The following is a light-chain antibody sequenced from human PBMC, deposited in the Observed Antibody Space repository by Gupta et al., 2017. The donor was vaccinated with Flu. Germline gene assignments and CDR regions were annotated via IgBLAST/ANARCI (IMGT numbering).Light chain of an antibody. V-gene: IGKV3-11*01. CDR3: QQRTNWPPGFT. CDR1: QNVNTL. CDR2: DSS. Sequence: RATLSCRASQNVNTLVAWYQQKPGQAPRLLISDSSKRATGIPARFSGSGSGTDFTLTISSLEPEDFAVYYCQQRTNWPPGFTFGPGTKVDLK. J-gene: IGKJ3*01.